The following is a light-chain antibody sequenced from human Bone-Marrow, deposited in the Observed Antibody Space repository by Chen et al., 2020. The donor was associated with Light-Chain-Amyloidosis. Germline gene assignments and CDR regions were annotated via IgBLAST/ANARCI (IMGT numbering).Light chain of an antibody. CDR3: QQSYITPQVT. Sequence: DIQMTQSPSSLSASIGDRVTLTCRASQSISTYLNWYQQKPGKAPKLLIYAASSLQSGVPSRFSGSGSGTEFPLTISSLQPEDFATYYCQQSYITPQVTFGGGTKVEIK. J-gene: IGKJ4*01. CDR1: QSISTY. V-gene: IGKV1-39*01. CDR2: AAS.